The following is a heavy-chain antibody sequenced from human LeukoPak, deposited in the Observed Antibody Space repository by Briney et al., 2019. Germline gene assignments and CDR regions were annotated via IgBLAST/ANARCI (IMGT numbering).Heavy chain of an antibody. CDR1: GFTFSSYW. CDR3: AKGGTGNSGYARVFDY. J-gene: IGHJ4*02. V-gene: IGHV3-74*01. Sequence: GGSLRLSCAATGFTFSSYWMHWVRQAPGKGLVWVSRINSDGSSTSYADSVKGRFTISRDNSKNTLYLQMNSLRAEDTAVYYCAKGGTGNSGYARVFDYWGQGTLVTVSS. D-gene: IGHD5-12*01. CDR2: INSDGSST.